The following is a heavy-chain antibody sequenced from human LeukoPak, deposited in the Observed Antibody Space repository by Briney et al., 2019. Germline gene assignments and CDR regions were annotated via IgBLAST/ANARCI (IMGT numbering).Heavy chain of an antibody. D-gene: IGHD6-19*01. V-gene: IGHV1-18*01. CDR1: RHTFTNSG. CDR3: ARDTSSGWLYYFDY. J-gene: IGHJ4*02. CDR2: ISAYNGNT. Sequence: ASVNVSCKDSRHTFTNSGVSWVCQAPGLGLEWMGWISAYNGNTNYAQKLQGRVTMTTDTSTSTDYMELRSLRSDDTAVYYCARDTSSGWLYYFDYWGQGTLVTVSS.